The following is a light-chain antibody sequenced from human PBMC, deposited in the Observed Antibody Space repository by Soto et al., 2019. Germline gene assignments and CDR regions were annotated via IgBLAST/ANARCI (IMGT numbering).Light chain of an antibody. CDR1: QTISSW. CDR2: AAS. J-gene: IGKJ1*01. CDR3: QNYNSYSEA. Sequence: DIQMTQSPSTLSGSVGDIVTITWRASQTISSWLAWYQQKPGKAPKLLIYAASSLQSGVPSRFSGSGSGTDFTLTISSLQPDDFATYYCQNYNSYSEAFGQGTKVAIK. V-gene: IGKV1-5*01.